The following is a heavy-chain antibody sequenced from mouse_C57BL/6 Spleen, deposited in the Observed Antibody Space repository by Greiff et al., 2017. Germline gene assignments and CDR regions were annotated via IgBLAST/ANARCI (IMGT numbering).Heavy chain of an antibody. V-gene: IGHV1-82*01. CDR1: GYAFSSSW. J-gene: IGHJ2*01. Sequence: VQLVESGPELVKPGASVKISCKASGYAFSSSWMNWVKQRPGKGLEWIGRIYPGDGDTNYNGKFKGKATLTADKSSSTAYMQLSSLTSEDSAVYFCARITTVVAFDYWGQGTTLTVSS. D-gene: IGHD1-1*01. CDR3: ARITTVVAFDY. CDR2: IYPGDGDT.